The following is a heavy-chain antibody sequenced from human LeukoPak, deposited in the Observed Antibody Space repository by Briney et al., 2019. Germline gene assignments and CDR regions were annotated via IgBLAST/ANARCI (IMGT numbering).Heavy chain of an antibody. CDR1: GFTFDDYA. CDR3: ARARDWYYYYYMDV. V-gene: IGHV3-9*01. J-gene: IGHJ6*03. CDR2: ISGSGGST. D-gene: IGHD2-21*01. Sequence: SLRLSCAVSGFTFDDYAMHWVRQESGKGLEWVSAISGSGGSTYYADSVKGRFTISRDNAKNSLYLQMNSLRAEDTALYYCARARDWYYYYYMDVWGKGTTVTVSS.